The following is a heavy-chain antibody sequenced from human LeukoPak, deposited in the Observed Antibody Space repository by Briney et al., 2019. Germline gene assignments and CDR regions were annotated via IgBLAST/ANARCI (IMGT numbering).Heavy chain of an antibody. V-gene: IGHV1-2*02. CDR1: GYTFTGYY. J-gene: IGHJ4*02. D-gene: IGHD5-24*01. Sequence: ASVKVSCKASGYTFTGYYMHWVRQAPGQGLEWMGWINPNSGGTNYAQKFQGRVTMTRDTSISTAYMELSRLRSDDTAVYYCARVVEMATTTYLDYWGQGTLVTVSS. CDR2: INPNSGGT. CDR3: ARVVEMATTTYLDY.